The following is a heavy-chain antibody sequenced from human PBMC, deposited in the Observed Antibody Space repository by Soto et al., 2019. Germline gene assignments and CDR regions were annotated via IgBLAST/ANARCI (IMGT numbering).Heavy chain of an antibody. J-gene: IGHJ4*02. CDR1: GFTFSSYA. D-gene: IGHD6-19*01. CDR2: ISGSGGST. V-gene: IGHV3-23*01. CDR3: ASRSSGWYFDY. Sequence: EVQLLESGGGLVQPGGSLRLSCAASGFTFSSYAMNWVRQAPGKGLEWVSVISGSGGSTYYADSVKGRFTISRDNSKNTLYLKMNSLRAEYTAVYYCASRSSGWYFDYWGQGTLVTVSS.